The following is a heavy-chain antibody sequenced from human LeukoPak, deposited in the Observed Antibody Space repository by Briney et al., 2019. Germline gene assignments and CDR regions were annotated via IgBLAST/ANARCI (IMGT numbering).Heavy chain of an antibody. J-gene: IGHJ4*02. CDR2: IRADGATT. V-gene: IGHV3-43*02. CDR1: GFTFCDYD. CDR3: ARDNTGSYEY. Sequence: GGSLRLSCAASGFTFCDYDMHWVRQAPGKGLECVSLIRADGATTRYTDSVKGRFTISRDNSKDSLYLQMNSLRTEDTALYYCARDNTGSYEYWGQGTLVTVSP. D-gene: IGHD1-26*01.